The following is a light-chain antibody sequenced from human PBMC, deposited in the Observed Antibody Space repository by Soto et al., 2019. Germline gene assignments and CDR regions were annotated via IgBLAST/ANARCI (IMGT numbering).Light chain of an antibody. CDR2: TAY. CDR3: QQYYSYWT. CDR1: QSISSL. J-gene: IGKJ1*01. Sequence: DIQMPQSPSTLSASVGDRVTIACRASQSISSLLAWYQQKPGKAPKLLISTAYNLEGGVPSRFSGSGSGTKFTLTISSLQPDDFATYYCQQYYSYWTFGQGTKVEIK. V-gene: IGKV1-5*03.